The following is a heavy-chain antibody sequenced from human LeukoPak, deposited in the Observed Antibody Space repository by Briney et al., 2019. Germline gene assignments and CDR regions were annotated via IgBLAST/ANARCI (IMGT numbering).Heavy chain of an antibody. V-gene: IGHV5-51*01. D-gene: IGHD3-22*01. CDR1: GYSFTSYW. CDR3: ARLGPCSYYDSSGYCNWFDP. J-gene: IGHJ5*02. CDR2: IYPGDSDT. Sequence: NTGESLKISCKGSGYSFTSYWIGWVRQMPGKGLEWMGIIYPGDSDTRYSPSFQGQVTISADKSISTAYLQWSSLKASDTAMYYCARLGPCSYYDSSGYCNWFDPWGRGTLVTVSS.